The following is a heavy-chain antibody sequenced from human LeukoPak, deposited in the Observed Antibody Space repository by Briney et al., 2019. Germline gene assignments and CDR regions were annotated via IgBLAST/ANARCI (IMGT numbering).Heavy chain of an antibody. CDR2: ISYDGSNK. CDR3: AKEGRDSSSWYLGYYYYMDV. D-gene: IGHD6-13*01. Sequence: GGSLRLSCAASGFTFSSYAMHWVRQAPGKGLEWVAVISYDGSNKYYADSVKGRFTISRDNSKNTLYLQMNSLRAEDTAVYYCAKEGRDSSSWYLGYYYYMDVWGKGTTVTISS. V-gene: IGHV3-30*04. J-gene: IGHJ6*03. CDR1: GFTFSSYA.